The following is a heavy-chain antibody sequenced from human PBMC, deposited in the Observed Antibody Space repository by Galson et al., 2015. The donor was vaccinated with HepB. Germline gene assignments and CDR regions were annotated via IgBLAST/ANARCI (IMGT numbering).Heavy chain of an antibody. Sequence: CAFSGDSVSSNTVGWNWIRQSPSRGLEWLGRTYYRSKWSNDYSESLKSRITINADTSKNQFSLQLKYVTPEDTAVYYCAKSIHLGRGFDSWGQGTLVTVSS. CDR3: AKSIHLGRGFDS. CDR2: TYYRSKWSN. V-gene: IGHV6-1*01. CDR1: GDSVSSNTVG. D-gene: IGHD7-27*01. J-gene: IGHJ4*02.